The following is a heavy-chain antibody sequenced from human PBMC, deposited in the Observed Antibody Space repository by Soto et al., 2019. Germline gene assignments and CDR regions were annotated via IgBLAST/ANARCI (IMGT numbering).Heavy chain of an antibody. J-gene: IGHJ5*02. CDR1: GFTFSSYA. CDR2: ISYDGSNK. D-gene: IGHD2-15*01. V-gene: IGHV3-30-3*01. CDR3: ARDSRGYCSGGRCYVSWFDP. Sequence: QVQLVESGGGVVQPGRSLRLSCAASGFTFSSYAMHWVRQAPGKGLEWVAVISYDGSNKYYADSVKGRFTISRDNSKNTLYLQMNSLRAEDTAVYYCARDSRGYCSGGRCYVSWFDPWGQGTLGTVSS.